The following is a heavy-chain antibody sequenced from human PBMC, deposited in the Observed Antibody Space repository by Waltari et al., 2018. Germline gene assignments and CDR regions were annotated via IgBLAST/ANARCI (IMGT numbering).Heavy chain of an antibody. CDR1: GFTVSSNY. D-gene: IGHD3-16*01. CDR3: ARGLSIGVGY. Sequence: EVQLVESGGGLIQTGGSLRLSCAASGFTVSSNYMSWVRQAPGKGLEWVSVIYSVGRPYYADSGKGRFTISRDNSKNTLYLQMNSLIAEDTAVYYWARGLSIGVGYWGQGTLVTVSS. CDR2: IYSVGRP. V-gene: IGHV3-53*01. J-gene: IGHJ4*02.